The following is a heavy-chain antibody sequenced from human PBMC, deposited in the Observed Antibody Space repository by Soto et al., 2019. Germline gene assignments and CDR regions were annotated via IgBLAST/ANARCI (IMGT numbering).Heavy chain of an antibody. CDR2: INPTGGST. D-gene: IGHD3-10*01. Sequence: ASVKVSCKASGYTFTSNSMHWVRQAPGQGLEWMGIINPTGGSTSYAQKFQGRVTMTRDTSTSTVYMEVSSLRSEDTAVYYCSRVDPGETSPFDHWGQGTLVTVSS. J-gene: IGHJ4*02. CDR3: SRVDPGETSPFDH. CDR1: GYTFTSNS. V-gene: IGHV1-46*03.